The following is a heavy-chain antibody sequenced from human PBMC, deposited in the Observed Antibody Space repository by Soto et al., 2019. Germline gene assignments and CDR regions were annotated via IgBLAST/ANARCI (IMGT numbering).Heavy chain of an antibody. J-gene: IGHJ5*02. V-gene: IGHV4-39*07. CDR3: AREVAGTWYNWFDP. CDR2: VYYSGST. Sequence: SETLSLTCDVSGGSIDNSHSFWGWVRQPPGRGLEFLGSVYYSGSTNYNPSLKSRVTISVDTSKNQFSLKLSSVTAADTAVYYCAREVAGTWYNWFDPWGQGTLVTVSS. D-gene: IGHD6-19*01. CDR1: GGSIDNSHSF.